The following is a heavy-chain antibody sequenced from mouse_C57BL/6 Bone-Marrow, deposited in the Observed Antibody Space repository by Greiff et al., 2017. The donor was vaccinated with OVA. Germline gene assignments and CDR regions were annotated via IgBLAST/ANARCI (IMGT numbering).Heavy chain of an antibody. CDR2: ISSGSSTI. CDR3: EGSIYYDYDWFAC. Sequence: EVKLVESGGGLVKPGGSLKLSCAASGFTFSDYGMHWVRQAPEKGLEWVAYISSGSSTIYYADTVKGRFTISRDNAKNTLFLQMTSLRSEDTAMYYCEGSIYYDYDWFACWGQGTMVTVSA. D-gene: IGHD2-4*01. J-gene: IGHJ3*01. CDR1: GFTFSDYG. V-gene: IGHV5-17*01.